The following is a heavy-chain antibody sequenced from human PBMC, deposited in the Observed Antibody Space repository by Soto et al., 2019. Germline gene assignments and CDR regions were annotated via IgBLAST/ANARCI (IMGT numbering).Heavy chain of an antibody. CDR3: AKAPWLEFAPYFDY. Sequence: VELLESGGGMIQPGGSLRLSCVASGFTFRNYAMSWVRQAPGKGLEWVSAIGGSGDQIFYADSVRGRFTISRDNSKNTLYLQMDSLRAEDTAVYSCAKAPWLEFAPYFDYSGLGTLVTVSS. CDR2: IGGSGDQI. D-gene: IGHD5-12*01. V-gene: IGHV3-23*01. CDR1: GFTFRNYA. J-gene: IGHJ4*02.